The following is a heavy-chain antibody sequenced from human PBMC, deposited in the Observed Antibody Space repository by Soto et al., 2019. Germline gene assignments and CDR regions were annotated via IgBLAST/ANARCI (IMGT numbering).Heavy chain of an antibody. Sequence: GGSLRLSCAASGFTFRTYAMSWVRQAPGKGLEWVSAISATSGTTYYADSVKGRFTISRDTSKNTLHLQMSGLRAEDTAVYYCGKDREAVVVDRFDYWGQGTLVTVYS. CDR3: GKDREAVVVDRFDY. CDR2: ISATSGTT. CDR1: GFTFRTYA. D-gene: IGHD3-22*01. J-gene: IGHJ4*02. V-gene: IGHV3-23*01.